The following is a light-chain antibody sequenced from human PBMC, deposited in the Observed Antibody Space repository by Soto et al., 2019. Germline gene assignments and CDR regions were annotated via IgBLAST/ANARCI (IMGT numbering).Light chain of an antibody. V-gene: IGKV3-20*01. CDR1: QTIVGTY. Sequence: EIVLTQSPGTLSLSSGERATLSCRASQTIVGTYLALYQQKPGQAPRLLIYGASSRASGIPDRFSGGGSGTDFTLTINILEPEDSAVYYCQLGGFGQGTKVEI. CDR3: QLGG. J-gene: IGKJ1*01. CDR2: GAS.